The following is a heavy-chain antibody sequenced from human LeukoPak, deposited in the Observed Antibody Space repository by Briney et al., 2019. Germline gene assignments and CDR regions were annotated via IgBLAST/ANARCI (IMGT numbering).Heavy chain of an antibody. Sequence: ASVKVSCKASGGTFSSYAISWVRQAPGQGLEWMGGIIPIFGTVNYAQKFQGRVTITADESTSTAYMELSSLRSEDTAVYSCARGPYYDFWSGNFDYWGQGTLVTVSS. D-gene: IGHD3-3*01. CDR1: GGTFSSYA. CDR2: IIPIFGTV. CDR3: ARGPYYDFWSGNFDY. V-gene: IGHV1-69*13. J-gene: IGHJ4*02.